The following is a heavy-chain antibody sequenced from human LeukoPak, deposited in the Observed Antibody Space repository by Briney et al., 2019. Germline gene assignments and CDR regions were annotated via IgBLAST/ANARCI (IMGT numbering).Heavy chain of an antibody. CDR2: ISSSSSYI. CDR1: GFTFSSYS. Sequence: GGSLRLSCAASGFTFSSYSMNWVRQAPGKGLEWVSSISSSSSYIYYADSVKGRFTISRDNAKNSLYLQMNSLRAGDTAVYYCAYYCSSTSCRANGFDYWGQGTLVTVSS. J-gene: IGHJ4*02. V-gene: IGHV3-21*01. D-gene: IGHD2-2*01. CDR3: AYYCSSTSCRANGFDY.